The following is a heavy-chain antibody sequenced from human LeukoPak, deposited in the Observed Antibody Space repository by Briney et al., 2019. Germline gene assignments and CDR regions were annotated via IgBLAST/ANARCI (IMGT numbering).Heavy chain of an antibody. Sequence: SETLSLTCTVSGGSISSYYWSWIRQPPGKGLEWIGYIYYSGSTNYNPSLKSRVTISVDTSKNQFSLKLSSVTAADTAVYYCARPVGATGGYFDYWGQGTLVTVSS. CDR2: IYYSGST. D-gene: IGHD1-26*01. V-gene: IGHV4-59*01. CDR1: GGSISSYY. J-gene: IGHJ4*02. CDR3: ARPVGATGGYFDY.